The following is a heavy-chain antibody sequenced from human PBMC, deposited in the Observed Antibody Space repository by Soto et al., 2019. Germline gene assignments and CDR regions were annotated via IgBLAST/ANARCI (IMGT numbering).Heavy chain of an antibody. V-gene: IGHV3-48*03. CDR1: GFTFSRYE. CDR3: ARELAAAGSFDY. CDR2: ISTSGSTI. J-gene: IGHJ4*02. D-gene: IGHD6-13*01. Sequence: PGGSLRLSCEASGFTFSRYEMNWVRQAPGKGLEWISYISTSGSTIYYADSVKGRFTISRDNAKNSLYLQMNSLRAEDTAVYYCARELAAAGSFDYWGQGTLVTVSS.